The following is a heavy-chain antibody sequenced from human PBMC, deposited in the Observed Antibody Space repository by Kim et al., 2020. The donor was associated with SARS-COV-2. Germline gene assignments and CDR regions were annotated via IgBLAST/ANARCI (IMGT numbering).Heavy chain of an antibody. CDR3: ARRSLGYYDSSGPQAAFDI. J-gene: IGHJ3*02. Sequence: ETLSLTYTVSGGSISSYYWSWIRQPPGKGLEWIGYIYYSGSTNYNPSLKSRVTISVDTSKNQFSLKLSSVTAADTAVYYCARRSLGYYDSSGPQAAFDIWGKGKMVTVSS. CDR2: IYYSGST. CDR1: GGSISSYY. D-gene: IGHD3-22*01. V-gene: IGHV4-59*01.